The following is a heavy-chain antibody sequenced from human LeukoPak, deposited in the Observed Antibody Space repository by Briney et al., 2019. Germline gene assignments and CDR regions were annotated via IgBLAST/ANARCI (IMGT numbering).Heavy chain of an antibody. V-gene: IGHV1-24*01. D-gene: IGHD5-24*01. CDR3: ATDPRGWLQPRY. CDR2: FDPEDGET. Sequence: ASVKVSCKVSGYTLTELSMHWVRQAPGKGLEWMGGFDPEDGETIYAQKFQGRVTMTEDTSTDTAYMELSSLRSEDTAVYYCATDPRGWLQPRYWGQGTLVTVSS. CDR1: GYTLTELS. J-gene: IGHJ4*02.